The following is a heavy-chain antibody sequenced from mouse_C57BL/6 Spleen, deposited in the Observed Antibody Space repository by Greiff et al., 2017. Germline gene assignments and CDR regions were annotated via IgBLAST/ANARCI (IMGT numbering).Heavy chain of an antibody. CDR3: TLPLCGSSLDWYFDV. J-gene: IGHJ1*03. Sequence: EVKLMESGAELVRPGASVKLSCTASGFNIKDDYMHWVKQRPEQGLEWIGWIDPENGDTEYASKFQGKATITADTASNTAYLQLSSLTSEDTAVYYCTLPLCGSSLDWYFDVWGTGTTVTVSS. V-gene: IGHV14-4*01. D-gene: IGHD1-1*01. CDR1: GFNIKDDY. CDR2: IDPENGDT.